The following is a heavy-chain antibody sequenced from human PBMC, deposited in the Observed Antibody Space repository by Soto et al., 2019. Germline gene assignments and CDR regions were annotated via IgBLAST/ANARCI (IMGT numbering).Heavy chain of an antibody. CDR3: ARGSWDDVRGHYYMDV. D-gene: IGHD3-16*01. CDR2: TYYESKWYY. J-gene: IGHJ6*03. V-gene: IGHV6-1*01. CDR1: GDSVSSNSAG. Sequence: SQTLSLTCDISGDSVSSNSAGWNWIRQTPSRGLEWLGRTYYESKWYYTYAASVKSRITVSPDTSKNQFSLQLTSVTPEDTAVYYCARGSWDDVRGHYYMDVWDKGTTVTVSS.